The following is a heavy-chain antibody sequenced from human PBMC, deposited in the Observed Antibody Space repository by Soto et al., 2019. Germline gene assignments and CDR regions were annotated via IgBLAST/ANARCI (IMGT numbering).Heavy chain of an antibody. J-gene: IGHJ1*01. CDR2: INEDGSEK. CDR3: ISSSVF. D-gene: IGHD6-6*01. Sequence: EVQVVESGGGLVQPGGSLRLSCAVSGFIFSSYWMSWVRQAPGKGLVWVANINEDGSEKNYVDSVKGRFTISRDNPKNSLYLQMNSLRVEDTAVYYCISSSVFWGQGRQVTVSS. V-gene: IGHV3-7*01. CDR1: GFIFSSYW.